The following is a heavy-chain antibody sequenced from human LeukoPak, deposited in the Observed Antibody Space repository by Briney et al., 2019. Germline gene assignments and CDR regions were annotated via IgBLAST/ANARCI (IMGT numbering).Heavy chain of an antibody. CDR2: ISSSSSYI. D-gene: IGHD6-13*01. CDR3: ARFIAATGVDS. V-gene: IGHV3-21*01. CDR1: GFTFSSYS. Sequence: KPGGSLRLSCAASGFTFSSYSMNWVRQAPGKGLEWVSSISSSSSYIYYADSVKGRLTISRDNAKNSLFLQMNSLRAGDTAVYYCARFIAATGVDSWGQGTLVTVSS. J-gene: IGHJ4*02.